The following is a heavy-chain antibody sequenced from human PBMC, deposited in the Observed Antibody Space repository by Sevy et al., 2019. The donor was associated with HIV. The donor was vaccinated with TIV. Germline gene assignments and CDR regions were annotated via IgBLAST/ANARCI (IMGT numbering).Heavy chain of an antibody. CDR1: GGSISSYY. CDR3: ARDQAPIAAAGTYYYYGMDV. D-gene: IGHD6-13*01. J-gene: IGHJ6*02. CDR2: IYYSGST. V-gene: IGHV4-59*13. Sequence: SETLSLTCTVSGGSISSYYWSWIRQPPGKGLEWIGYIYYSGSTNYNPPLKSRVTISVDTSKNQFSLKLSSVTAADTAVYYCARDQAPIAAAGTYYYYGMDVWGQGTTVTVSS.